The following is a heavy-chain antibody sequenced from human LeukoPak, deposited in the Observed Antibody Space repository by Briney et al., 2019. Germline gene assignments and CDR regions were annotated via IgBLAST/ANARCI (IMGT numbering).Heavy chain of an antibody. CDR1: GGSISSYY. J-gene: IGHJ4*02. CDR2: IYYSGST. CDR3: ARQLDSSSWPKTYYFDY. Sequence: SETLSLTCTVSGGSISSYYWSWIRQPPGKGLEWIGYIYYSGSTYYNPSLKSRVTISVDTSKNQFSLKLSSVTAADTAVYYCARQLDSSSWPKTYYFDYWGQGTLVTVSS. V-gene: IGHV4-59*04. D-gene: IGHD6-13*01.